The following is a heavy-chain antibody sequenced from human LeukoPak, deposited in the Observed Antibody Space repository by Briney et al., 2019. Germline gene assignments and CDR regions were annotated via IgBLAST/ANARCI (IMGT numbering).Heavy chain of an antibody. CDR2: IYLDGSRA. D-gene: IGHD3-22*01. Sequence: LGGSLRLSCAVSGFTFTNYWMSRARPSPGKGLGWVANIYLDGSRAYYVDSVKGRYTISRDNSKNTLYLQMNSLRAEDTAVYYCSGDYSSGYFHIDYWGRGTLVTVSP. CDR3: SGDYSSGYFHIDY. V-gene: IGHV3-7*03. J-gene: IGHJ4*02. CDR1: GFTFTNYW.